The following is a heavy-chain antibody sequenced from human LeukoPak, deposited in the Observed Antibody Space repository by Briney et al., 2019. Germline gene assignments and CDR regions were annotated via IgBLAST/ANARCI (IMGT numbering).Heavy chain of an antibody. CDR3: AKVLEKVYYYDSSGYFYFDY. Sequence: PGGSLRLSCAASGFTFSSYGMSWVRQAPGKGLEWVSAISGSGGSTYYADSVKGRFTISRGNSKNALYLQMNSLRAEDTAVYYCAKVLEKVYYYDSSGYFYFDYWGQGTLVTVSS. J-gene: IGHJ4*02. CDR2: ISGSGGST. D-gene: IGHD3-22*01. CDR1: GFTFSSYG. V-gene: IGHV3-23*01.